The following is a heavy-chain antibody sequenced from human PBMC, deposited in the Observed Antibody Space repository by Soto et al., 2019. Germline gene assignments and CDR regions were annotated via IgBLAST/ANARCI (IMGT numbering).Heavy chain of an antibody. CDR1: GYTFTTSG. J-gene: IGHJ6*02. Sequence: QVQLVQSGPEVRKPGASVKVSCEASGYTFTTSGISWVRQVPGQGLEWMGWISTYNGDTNSAQNFQGRVLMTADTSTGTAYMELLRMKSDGTAVYYCARQGSWPYYYYGLDVWGQGTTVTVSS. CDR3: ARQGSWPYYYYGLDV. V-gene: IGHV1-18*01. D-gene: IGHD1-26*01. CDR2: ISTYNGDT.